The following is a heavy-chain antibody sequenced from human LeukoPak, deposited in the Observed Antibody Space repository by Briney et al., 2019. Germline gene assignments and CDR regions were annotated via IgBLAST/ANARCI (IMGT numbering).Heavy chain of an antibody. CDR1: GGSISSYY. J-gene: IGHJ4*02. CDR2: IYYSGST. V-gene: IGHV4-59*08. CDR3: ARLGTAMVPWD. D-gene: IGHD5-18*01. Sequence: SETLSLTCTVSGGSISSYYWSWIRQPPGKGLEWIGYIYYSGSTNYNPSLKSRVTISVDTSKNQFSLKLSSVTAADTAVYYCARLGTAMVPWDWGQGTLVTVSS.